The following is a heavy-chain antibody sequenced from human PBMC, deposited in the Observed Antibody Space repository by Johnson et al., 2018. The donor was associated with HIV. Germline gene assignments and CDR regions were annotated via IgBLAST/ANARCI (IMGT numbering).Heavy chain of an antibody. CDR2: ISWNSGSI. CDR1: GLTFRSSA. CDR3: ARDPSLPHVSIAADAFDI. D-gene: IGHD2-21*01. J-gene: IGHJ3*02. V-gene: IGHV3-23*04. Sequence: VQLVESGGGLVQPGGSLRLSCAASGLTFRSSAMRWVRQAPGKGLEWVSSISWNSGSIGYADSVKGRFTLSRDNSKNMVYLQMNSLRAEDTAVYYCARDPSLPHVSIAADAFDIWGQGTMVTVSS.